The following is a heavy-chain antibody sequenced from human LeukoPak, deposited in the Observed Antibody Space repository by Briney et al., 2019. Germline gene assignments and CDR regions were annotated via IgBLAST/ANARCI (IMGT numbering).Heavy chain of an antibody. Sequence: GGSLRLSCAASGFTFSSYAMHWVRQAPGKGLEWVAAISFDGSDRYYADSVKGRFTISRDNSKNTLYLQMNSLRVEDTAVNYCAGACSGSRCYYYGMDVWGKGTTVTVSS. J-gene: IGHJ6*04. CDR2: ISFDGSDR. D-gene: IGHD2-2*01. V-gene: IGHV3-30*04. CDR3: AGACSGSRCYYYGMDV. CDR1: GFTFSSYA.